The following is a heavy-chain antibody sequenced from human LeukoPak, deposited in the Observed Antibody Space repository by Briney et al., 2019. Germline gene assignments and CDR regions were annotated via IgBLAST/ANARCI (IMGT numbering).Heavy chain of an antibody. D-gene: IGHD4-17*01. V-gene: IGHV3-30*02. J-gene: IGHJ4*02. CDR1: GFTFSSYG. CDR3: AKDLNYGDLFDY. Sequence: GGSLRLSCAASGFTFSSYGMHWVRQAPGKGLERVAFIRNDGRKKYYGDSVKGRFTISRDNYKNTLPLQMSSLRSEDTALYYCAKDLNYGDLFDYWGQGTLVTVSS. CDR2: IRNDGRKK.